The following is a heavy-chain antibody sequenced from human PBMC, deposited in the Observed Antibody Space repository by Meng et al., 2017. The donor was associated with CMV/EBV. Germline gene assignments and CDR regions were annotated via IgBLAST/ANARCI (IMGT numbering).Heavy chain of an antibody. V-gene: IGHV3-30*04. J-gene: IGHJ6*02. CDR2: ISYDGSNK. Sequence: GESLKISCAASGFTFSSYAMHWVRQAPGKGLEWVAVISYDGSNKYYADSVKGRFTISRDNSKNTLYLQMNSLRAEDTAVYYCAGERQLWSNYYGMDVWGQGTTVTVSS. CDR1: GFTFSSYA. D-gene: IGHD5-18*01. CDR3: AGERQLWSNYYGMDV.